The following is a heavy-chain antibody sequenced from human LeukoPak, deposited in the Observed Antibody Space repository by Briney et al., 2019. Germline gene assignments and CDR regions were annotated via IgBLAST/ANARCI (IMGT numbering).Heavy chain of an antibody. V-gene: IGHV1-18*01. CDR2: ISYYNDKP. CDR3: TREYCRGGSCYAPDI. CDR1: GYSFTTYG. J-gene: IGHJ3*02. D-gene: IGHD2-15*01. Sequence: ASVKVCCYASGYSFTTYGIGWVRHAHGQGLEWMGWISYYNDKPYYAQTLHRRVTLTTHTSTTTAYMELRSLRSDDTAIYYCTREYCRGGSCYAPDIWGQGTMITVSS.